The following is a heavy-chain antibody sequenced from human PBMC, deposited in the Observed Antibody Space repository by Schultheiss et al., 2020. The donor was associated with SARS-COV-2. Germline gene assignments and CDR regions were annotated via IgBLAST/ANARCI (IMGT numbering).Heavy chain of an antibody. CDR1: GGSISSGDYY. V-gene: IGHV4-30-4*01. CDR3: ARDVLLWFRESEGWFDP. D-gene: IGHD3-10*01. J-gene: IGHJ5*02. CDR2: IYYSGST. Sequence: SETLSLTCTVSGGSISSGDYYWSWIRQHPGKGLEWIGYIYYSGSTYYNPSLKSRVTISVDMSKNQFSLKLSSVTAADTAVYYCARDVLLWFRESEGWFDPWGQGTLVTVSS.